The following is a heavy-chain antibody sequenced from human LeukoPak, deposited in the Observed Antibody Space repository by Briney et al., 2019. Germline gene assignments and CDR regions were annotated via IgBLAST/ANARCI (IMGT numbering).Heavy chain of an antibody. Sequence: SETLSLTCTVSGGSISSYYWSWIRQPPGKGLEWIGYIYYSGSTNYNPSLKSRVTISVDTSQNQFSLKLSSVTAADTAVYYCARENVWGSYRYAFDYWGQGILVTVSS. J-gene: IGHJ4*02. CDR3: ARENVWGSYRYAFDY. V-gene: IGHV4-59*01. CDR2: IYYSGST. D-gene: IGHD3-16*02. CDR1: GGSISSYY.